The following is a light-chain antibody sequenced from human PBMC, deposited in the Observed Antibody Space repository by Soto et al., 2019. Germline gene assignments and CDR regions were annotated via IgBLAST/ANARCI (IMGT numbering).Light chain of an antibody. V-gene: IGKV3-11*01. CDR3: QHRNDWPLS. Sequence: EVVLTQSPATLSLSPGERATLSCRASQSVCSYLAWYQQKPGQPPRLLISDVSNRATGIPARFSGSGYGTDFPLTISSLEPDDVAFYYCQHRNDWPLSFGGGTKVEIK. J-gene: IGKJ4*01. CDR1: QSVCSY. CDR2: DVS.